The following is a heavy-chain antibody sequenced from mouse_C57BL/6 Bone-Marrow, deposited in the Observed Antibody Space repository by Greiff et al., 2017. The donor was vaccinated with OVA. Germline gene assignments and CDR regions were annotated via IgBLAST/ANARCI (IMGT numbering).Heavy chain of an antibody. D-gene: IGHD2-10*02. J-gene: IGHJ2*01. V-gene: IGHV1-76*01. Sequence: QVQLQQSGAELVRPGASVKLSCKASGYTFTDYYINWVKQRPGQGLEWIARIYPGSGNTYYNEKFKGKATLTAEKSSRTAYMQLSSLTSEDSAVYFCARGVWVYLDYGGQGTTLTVSS. CDR2: IYPGSGNT. CDR1: GYTFTDYY. CDR3: ARGVWVYLDY.